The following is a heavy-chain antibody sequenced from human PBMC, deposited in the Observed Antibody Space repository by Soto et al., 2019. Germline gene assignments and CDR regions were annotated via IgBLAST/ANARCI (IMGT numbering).Heavy chain of an antibody. V-gene: IGHV4-4*02. J-gene: IGHJ6*02. CDR1: GGSISSSNW. Sequence: SETLSLTCAVSGGSISSSNWWSWVRQPPGKGLEWIGEIYHSGSTNYNPSLKSRVTISVDKSKNQFSLKLSSVTAADTAVYYCARDDYVILTGYFYGMDVWGQGTTVTVSS. CDR2: IYHSGST. CDR3: ARDDYVILTGYFYGMDV. D-gene: IGHD3-9*01.